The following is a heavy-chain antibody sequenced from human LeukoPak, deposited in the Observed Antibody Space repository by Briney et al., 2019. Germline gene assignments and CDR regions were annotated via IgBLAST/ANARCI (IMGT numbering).Heavy chain of an antibody. V-gene: IGHV4-59*01. D-gene: IGHD3-3*02. Sequence: PSGTLSLACTVSGGSISSYYWSWIGQPPGKGLERIRYIYYSGSTNYNPSLKSRVTISVDTSKNQFSLKPSSVTAADTAVYYCARDSGDIFGVAPTHLRYYYMDVWGKGTTVTVSS. CDR2: IYYSGST. CDR1: GGSISSYY. J-gene: IGHJ6*03. CDR3: ARDSGDIFGVAPTHLRYYYMDV.